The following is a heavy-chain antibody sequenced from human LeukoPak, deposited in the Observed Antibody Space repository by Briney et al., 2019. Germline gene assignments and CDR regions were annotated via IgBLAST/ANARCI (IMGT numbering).Heavy chain of an antibody. CDR1: GFTFSSYW. CDR2: IKQDGSEK. V-gene: IGHV3-7*01. Sequence: PEGSLRLSCAASGFTFSSYWMSWVRQAPGKGLEWVANIKQDGSEKYYVDSVKGRFTISRDNAKNSLYLQMNSLRAEDTAVYYCARGEILEWLPQYYFDYWGQGTLVTVSS. J-gene: IGHJ4*02. D-gene: IGHD3-3*01. CDR3: ARGEILEWLPQYYFDY.